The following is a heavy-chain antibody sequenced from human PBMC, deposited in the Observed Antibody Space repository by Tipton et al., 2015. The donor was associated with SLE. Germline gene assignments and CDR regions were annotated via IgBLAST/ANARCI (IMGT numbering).Heavy chain of an antibody. CDR2: IYHTGIT. Sequence: TLSLTCTVSGGSMSSDTYYWSWIRQPAGKGLEWIGNIYHTGITYNNPSLKSRVTISVDTSKNQFSLKLSSVTAADTAVYYCVRIGRIAVAAPEGFDIWGQGTKVTVSS. CDR1: GGSMSSDTYY. V-gene: IGHV4-39*07. J-gene: IGHJ3*02. CDR3: VRIGRIAVAAPEGFDI. D-gene: IGHD6-19*01.